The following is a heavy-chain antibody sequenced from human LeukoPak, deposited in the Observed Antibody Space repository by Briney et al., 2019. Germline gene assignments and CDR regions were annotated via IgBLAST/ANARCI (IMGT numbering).Heavy chain of an antibody. J-gene: IGHJ4*02. Sequence: GRSLRLSCASSGFPFRSYGMHWVRQAPGKGLEWVAVIWYDGSNKYYADSVKGRFTISRDNSKNTLYLQMNSLRAEDTAVYYCARRSDYWGQGTLVTVSS. CDR3: ARRSDY. CDR1: GFPFRSYG. CDR2: IWYDGSNK. V-gene: IGHV3-33*01.